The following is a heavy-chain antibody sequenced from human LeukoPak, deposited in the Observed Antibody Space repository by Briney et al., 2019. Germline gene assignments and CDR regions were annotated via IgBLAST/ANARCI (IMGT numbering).Heavy chain of an antibody. J-gene: IGHJ3*02. CDR3: ARALYI. CDR1: GYTFTSYY. V-gene: IGHV1-46*01. Sequence: ASVKVSCKASGYTFTSYYIHWVRQAPGQGLEWMGVIIPSGGDTTYAQKFQGRVTMTRDTSTSTVYLELNSLRAEDTAVYYCARALYIWGQGTMVTVSS. CDR2: IIPSGGDT.